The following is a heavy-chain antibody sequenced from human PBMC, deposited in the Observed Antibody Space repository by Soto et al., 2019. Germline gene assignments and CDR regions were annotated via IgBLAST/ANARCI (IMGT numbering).Heavy chain of an antibody. CDR2: ISGSGGST. D-gene: IGHD3-3*01. J-gene: IGHJ6*03. V-gene: IGHV3-23*01. CDR3: AKEPRDYDLWSGYYSDYYYYYMDV. CDR1: GFTFSSYA. Sequence: EVQLLESGGGLVQPGGSLRLSCAASGFTFSSYAMSWVRQAPGKGLEWVSAISGSGGSTYYADSVKGRFTISRDNSKNTLYLQMNSLRDEDTAVYYCAKEPRDYDLWSGYYSDYYYYYMDVWGKGTTVTVSS.